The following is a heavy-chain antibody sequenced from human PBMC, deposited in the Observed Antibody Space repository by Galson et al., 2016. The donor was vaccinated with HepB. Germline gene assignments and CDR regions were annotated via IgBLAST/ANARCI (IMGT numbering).Heavy chain of an antibody. D-gene: IGHD1-26*01. CDR1: GFTFISYA. Sequence: SLRLSCAASGFTFISYAMSWVRQAPGKGLEWVSAISGGGGSTYYADSVKGRFTISRDNSKNTVYRQMNSLRAEDTALYYCAKAMNWDNHLLLFWGQGTLVTVSS. J-gene: IGHJ4*02. CDR2: ISGGGGST. V-gene: IGHV3-23*01. CDR3: AKAMNWDNHLLLF.